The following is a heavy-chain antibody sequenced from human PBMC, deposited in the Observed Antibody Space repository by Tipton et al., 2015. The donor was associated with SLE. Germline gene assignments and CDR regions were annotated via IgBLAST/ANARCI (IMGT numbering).Heavy chain of an antibody. D-gene: IGHD3-16*02. CDR2: IYYSGST. V-gene: IGHV4-59*12. CDR3: AREDRKHYYFYMDV. CDR1: GGSISSYY. J-gene: IGHJ6*03. Sequence: TLSLTCTVSGGSISSYYWSWIRQPPGKGLEWIGYIYYSGSTNYNPSLKSRVTISVDTSKNQFSLKLSSVTAADTAVYYCAREDRKHYYFYMDVWGKGTTVTVSS.